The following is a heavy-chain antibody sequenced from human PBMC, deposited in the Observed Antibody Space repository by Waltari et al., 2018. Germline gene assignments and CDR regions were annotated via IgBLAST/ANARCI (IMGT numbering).Heavy chain of an antibody. D-gene: IGHD5-18*01. CDR3: ARQPLHSYGTRHFDY. CDR2: IYPGDSNT. V-gene: IGHV5-51*01. J-gene: IGHJ4*02. CDR1: GYTFTRYW. Sequence: EVQLVQSGAEVKKPGESLKISCEGSGYTFTRYWIGWVRQMPGKGLEWMGVIYPGDSNTRSSPSFQGQVTISADKSISTAYLQWSSLKASDTAMYFCARQPLHSYGTRHFDYWGQGTLVTVSS.